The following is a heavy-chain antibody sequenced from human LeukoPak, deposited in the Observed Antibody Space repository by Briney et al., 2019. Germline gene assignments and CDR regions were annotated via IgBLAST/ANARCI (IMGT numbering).Heavy chain of an antibody. CDR1: GFTFSSYS. Sequence: PGGSLRLSCAASGFTFSSYSMNWVRQAPGKGLEWVSYISDSSSTIYYANSVQGRFTISRDNAKNFLYLQMNSLRAVDTALYYCARLSGASGVDYWGQGTLVTVSS. J-gene: IGHJ4*02. CDR2: ISDSSSTI. V-gene: IGHV3-48*01. CDR3: ARLSGASGVDY. D-gene: IGHD1-26*01.